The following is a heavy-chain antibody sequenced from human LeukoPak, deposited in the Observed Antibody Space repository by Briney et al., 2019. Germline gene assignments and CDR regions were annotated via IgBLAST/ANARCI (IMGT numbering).Heavy chain of an antibody. CDR2: INPNSGGT. D-gene: IGHD4-17*01. CDR1: GHTFTDYY. V-gene: IGHV1-2*02. J-gene: IGHJ4*02. Sequence: ASVKVSCKASGHTFTDYYMQWVRQAPGQGLEWMGWINPNSGGTNYAQKFQGRVTMTRDTSISTAYMELSRLRSDDTAVYYCARNYGDHSFDYWGQGTLVTVSS. CDR3: ARNYGDHSFDY.